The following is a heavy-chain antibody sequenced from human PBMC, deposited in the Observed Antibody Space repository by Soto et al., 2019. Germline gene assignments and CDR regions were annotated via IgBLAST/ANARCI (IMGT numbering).Heavy chain of an antibody. CDR3: ARGLYYDSSGYCDY. D-gene: IGHD3-22*01. J-gene: IGHJ4*02. CDR2: INPNSGGT. CDR1: GYTFTGYY. Sequence: ASVKVSCKASGYTFTGYYMHWVRQAPGQGLEWMGWINPNSGGTNYAQKFQGRVTMTRDTSISTAYMELSRLRSDDTAVYYCARGLYYDSSGYCDYWGQGTLVTVSS. V-gene: IGHV1-2*02.